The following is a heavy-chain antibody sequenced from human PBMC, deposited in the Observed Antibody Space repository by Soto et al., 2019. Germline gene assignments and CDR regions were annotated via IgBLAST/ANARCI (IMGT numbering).Heavy chain of an antibody. Sequence: ASVKVSCKASGYTFTSYYMHWVRQAPGQGLEWMGIINPSGGSTSYAQKFQGRVTMTRDTSTSTVYMELSSLRSEDTAVYYCARDQLAGGFWDGYPNPTYGVDVWGQGTTVTVSS. J-gene: IGHJ6*02. CDR2: INPSGGST. CDR3: ARDQLAGGFWDGYPNPTYGVDV. CDR1: GYTFTSYY. D-gene: IGHD3-3*01. V-gene: IGHV1-46*01.